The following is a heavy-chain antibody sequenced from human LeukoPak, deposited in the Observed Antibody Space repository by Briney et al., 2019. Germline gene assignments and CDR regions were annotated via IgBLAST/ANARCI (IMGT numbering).Heavy chain of an antibody. CDR1: GYTFTHQW. J-gene: IGHJ4*02. D-gene: IGHD3-10*01. Sequence: GESLRISCKASGYTFTHQWIGWVRQMSGSGLEWMGIIYPRDSDTIYSPSFQGHVTISADTSINTAYLEWSSLEASDTAIYYCARHSDVIGAIWGKGTLVTVSS. V-gene: IGHV5-51*01. CDR3: ARHSDVIGAI. CDR2: IYPRDSDT.